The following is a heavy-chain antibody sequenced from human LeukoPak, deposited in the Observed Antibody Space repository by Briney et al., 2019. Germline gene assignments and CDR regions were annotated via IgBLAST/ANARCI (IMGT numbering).Heavy chain of an antibody. CDR2: IIPIIGTA. Sequence: SVKVSCKASGYTFTSYYMHWVRQAPGQGLEWMGGIIPIIGTANYAQKFQGRVTITADESTSTAYMELSSLRFEDTAVYYCASLFDYWGQGTLVTVSS. V-gene: IGHV1-69*13. J-gene: IGHJ4*02. CDR1: GYTFTSYY. CDR3: ASLFDY.